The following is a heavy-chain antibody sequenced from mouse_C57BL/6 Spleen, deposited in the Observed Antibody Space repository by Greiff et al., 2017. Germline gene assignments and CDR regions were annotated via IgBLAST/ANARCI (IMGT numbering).Heavy chain of an antibody. D-gene: IGHD2-1*01. CDR1: GYTFTSYW. Sequence: VQLQESGAELVRPGSSVKLSCKASGYTFTSYWMDWVKQRPGQGLEWIGNIYPSDSETHYNQKFKDKATLTVDKSSSTAYMQLSSLTSEDSAVYYCASLGGNYYFDYWGQGTTLTVSS. CDR3: ASLGGNYYFDY. J-gene: IGHJ2*01. V-gene: IGHV1-61*01. CDR2: IYPSDSET.